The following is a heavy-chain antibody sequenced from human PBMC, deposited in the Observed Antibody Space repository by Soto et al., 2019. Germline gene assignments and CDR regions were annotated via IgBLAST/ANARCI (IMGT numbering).Heavy chain of an antibody. CDR2: IIPILGIA. V-gene: IGHV1-69*02. J-gene: IGHJ4*02. D-gene: IGHD5-18*01. CDR3: ARGLFDNQDTAMAGPPDY. CDR1: GGTFSSYT. Sequence: QVQLVQSGAEVKKPGSSVKVSCKASGGTFSSYTISWVRQTPGQGLEWMGRIIPILGIANYAQKFQGRVTITADKSTSTAYMELSSMRSEDTAVYYCARGLFDNQDTAMAGPPDYWGQGTLVTVSS.